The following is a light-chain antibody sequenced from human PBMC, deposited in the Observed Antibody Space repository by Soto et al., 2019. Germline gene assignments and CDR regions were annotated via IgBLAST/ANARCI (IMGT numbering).Light chain of an antibody. CDR3: QQYSTCTPWT. V-gene: IGKV3-15*01. CDR1: QSLGGN. Sequence: DIVHTHSPATLDMSPGDTATLSCRASQSLGGNLAWYQQKPGQGPRLLIFRASSRATGVPARFSASGSGTEFTLTISGLQSEDFAIYYCQQYSTCTPWTFGPGTKVDIK. CDR2: RAS. J-gene: IGKJ1*01.